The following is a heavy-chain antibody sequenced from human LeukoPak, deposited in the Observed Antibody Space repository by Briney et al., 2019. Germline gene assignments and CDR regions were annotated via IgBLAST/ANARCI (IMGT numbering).Heavy chain of an antibody. CDR1: GFTFSSYA. D-gene: IGHD6-6*01. CDR2: ISGSGGST. Sequence: GGSLRLSCAASGFTFSSYAMSWVRQAPGKGLEWVSAISGSGGSTYYADSVKGRFTISRDNSKNTLYLQMNSLRVEDTAVYYCAKTPLRKQLVQNFDYWGQGTLVTVSS. V-gene: IGHV3-23*01. CDR3: AKTPLRKQLVQNFDY. J-gene: IGHJ4*02.